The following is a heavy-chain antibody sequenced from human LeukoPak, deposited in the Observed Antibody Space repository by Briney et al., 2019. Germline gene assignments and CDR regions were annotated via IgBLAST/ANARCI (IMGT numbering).Heavy chain of an antibody. CDR1: GFTFSNYA. CDR3: ARDLTVPSGWGPSGAPDY. V-gene: IGHV3-23*01. Sequence: GGSLRLSCAASGFTFSNYAMNWVRQAPGKGLEWVSGISGSGSSTYYADSVKGRFTISRDNSKNTLYLQMNSLRAEDTAVYYCARDLTVPSGWGPSGAPDYWGQGTLVTVSS. CDR2: ISGSGSST. D-gene: IGHD6-19*01. J-gene: IGHJ4*02.